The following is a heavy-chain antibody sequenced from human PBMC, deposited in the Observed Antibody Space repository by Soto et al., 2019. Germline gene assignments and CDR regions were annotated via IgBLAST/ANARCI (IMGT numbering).Heavy chain of an antibody. V-gene: IGHV1-46*01. CDR3: ARDIWYYYDSSGPTAGDY. D-gene: IGHD3-22*01. J-gene: IGHJ4*02. CDR2: INPSGGST. Sequence: ASVKVSCKASGYTFTSYYMHWVRQAPGQGLEWMGIINPSGGSTSYAQKFQGRVTMTRDTSTSTVYMELSSLRSEDTAVYYCARDIWYYYDSSGPTAGDYWGQGTLVTVSS. CDR1: GYTFTSYY.